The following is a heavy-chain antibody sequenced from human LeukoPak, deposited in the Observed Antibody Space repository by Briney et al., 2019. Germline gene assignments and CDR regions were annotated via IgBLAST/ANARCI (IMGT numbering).Heavy chain of an antibody. CDR3: ARDGAVAGSIYFDY. CDR2: INHSGST. V-gene: IGHV4-39*07. J-gene: IGHJ4*02. Sequence: SETLSLTCTVSGGSISSSSYYWGWIRQPPGKGLEWIGEINHSGSTNYNPSLKSRVTISVDTSKNQFSLKLSSVTAADTAVYYCARDGAVAGSIYFDYWGQGTLVTVSS. D-gene: IGHD6-19*01. CDR1: GGSISSSSYY.